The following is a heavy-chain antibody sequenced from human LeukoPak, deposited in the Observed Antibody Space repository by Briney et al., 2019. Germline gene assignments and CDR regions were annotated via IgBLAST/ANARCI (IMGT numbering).Heavy chain of an antibody. Sequence: PGGSLRLSCAASGFSFSSYKMSWVRQVPGKGLEWVANIKQDGTEKYYVDSVKGRFTISRDNAENSLHLQMSSLRVEDTAVYYCVRDDFWSGYSRHNWFDPWGQGTLVTVSS. J-gene: IGHJ5*02. V-gene: IGHV3-7*01. CDR3: VRDDFWSGYSRHNWFDP. D-gene: IGHD3-3*01. CDR2: IKQDGTEK. CDR1: GFSFSSYK.